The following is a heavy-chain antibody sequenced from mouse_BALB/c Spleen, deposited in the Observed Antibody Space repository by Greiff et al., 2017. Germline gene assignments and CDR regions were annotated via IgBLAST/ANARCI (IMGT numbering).Heavy chain of an antibody. Sequence: VQLKQSGAELVKPGASVKLSCTASGFNIKDTYMHWVKQRPEQGLEWIGRIDPANGNTKYDPKFQGKATITADTSSNTAYLQLSSLTSEDTAVYYCARGDYGEYFDYWGQGTTRTVSS. V-gene: IGHV14-3*02. CDR1: GFNIKDTY. CDR3: ARGDYGEYFDY. J-gene: IGHJ2*01. D-gene: IGHD2-4*01. CDR2: IDPANGNT.